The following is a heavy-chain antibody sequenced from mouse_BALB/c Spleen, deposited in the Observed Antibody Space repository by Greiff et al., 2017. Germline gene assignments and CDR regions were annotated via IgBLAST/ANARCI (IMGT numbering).Heavy chain of an antibody. Sequence: EVQGVESGGGLVKPGGSLKLSCAASGFTFSSYTMSWVRQTPEKRLEWVATISSGGSYTYYPDSVKGRFTISRDNAKNTLYLQMSSLKSEDTAMYYCTREGYDGYYFAYWGQGTLVTVSA. V-gene: IGHV5-6-4*01. D-gene: IGHD2-3*01. CDR3: TREGYDGYYFAY. CDR2: ISSGGSYT. CDR1: GFTFSSYT. J-gene: IGHJ3*01.